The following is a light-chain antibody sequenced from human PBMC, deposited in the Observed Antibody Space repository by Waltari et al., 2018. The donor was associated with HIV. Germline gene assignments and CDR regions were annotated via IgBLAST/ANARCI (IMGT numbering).Light chain of an antibody. Sequence: QSALTQPPSASGSPGQSVTLSCTGTSSDVGGYNYVSWHQQHPGKAPKRMIYDVIKRPPGVPDRFSGSKSGTTASLTVSGLQPEDEADYYCSSHAGSKVVFGGGTRLTVL. CDR3: SSHAGSKVV. V-gene: IGLV2-8*01. J-gene: IGLJ2*01. CDR2: DVI. CDR1: SSDVGGYNY.